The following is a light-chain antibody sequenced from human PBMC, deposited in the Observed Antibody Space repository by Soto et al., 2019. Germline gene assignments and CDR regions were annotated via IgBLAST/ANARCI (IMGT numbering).Light chain of an antibody. J-gene: IGKJ5*01. V-gene: IGKV3-20*01. CDR1: QSVSSSY. Sequence: EIVLTQSPGTLYLSPGERATLSCRASQSVSSSYLAWYQQKPGQAPRLLIYGASSRATGIPDRFSGSGSGTDFTLIISRLEPEDFVVYYCQQYGSSPPITFGQGTRLEIK. CDR3: QQYGSSPPIT. CDR2: GAS.